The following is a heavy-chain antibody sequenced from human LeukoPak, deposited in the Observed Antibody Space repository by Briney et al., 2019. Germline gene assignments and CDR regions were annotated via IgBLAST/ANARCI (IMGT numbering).Heavy chain of an antibody. CDR3: ARVGPSAYYYDSSAYADAFDI. D-gene: IGHD3-22*01. V-gene: IGHV3-66*01. CDR1: GFTVSSNY. J-gene: IGHJ3*02. Sequence: GGSLRLSCAASGFTVSSNYMSWVRQAPGKGLEWVSVIYSGGSTYYADSVKGRFTISRDNTKNSLYLQMNSLRAEDTAVYFCARVGPSAYYYDSSAYADAFDIWGQGTMVTVSS. CDR2: IYSGGST.